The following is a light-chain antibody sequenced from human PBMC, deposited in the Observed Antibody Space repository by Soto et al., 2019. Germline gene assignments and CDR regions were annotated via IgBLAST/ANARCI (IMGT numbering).Light chain of an antibody. V-gene: IGLV2-11*01. CDR2: DVS. J-gene: IGLJ3*02. CDR3: CSYAGSYTWV. CDR1: SSDVGGYNY. Sequence: QSALTLARSVSGSPGQSVTISCTGTSSDVGGYNYVSWYQQHPGKAPKLMIYDVSKRPSGVPDRFSGSKSGNTASLTISGLQAEDEADYYCCSYAGSYTWVFGGGTKVTVL.